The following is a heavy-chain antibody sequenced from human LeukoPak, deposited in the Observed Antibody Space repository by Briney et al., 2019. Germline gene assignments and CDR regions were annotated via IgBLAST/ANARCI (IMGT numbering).Heavy chain of an antibody. Sequence: ASVKVSCKASVYTFTRYDINWVRQATGQGLEWMGWMNPNSGNTGYAQKFQGRVTMTRNTSISTAYMELSSLRSEDTAVYYCARAYYGSGSYWSPGWFDPWGQGTLVTVSS. CDR2: MNPNSGNT. CDR3: ARAYYGSGSYWSPGWFDP. CDR1: VYTFTRYD. V-gene: IGHV1-8*01. D-gene: IGHD3-10*01. J-gene: IGHJ5*02.